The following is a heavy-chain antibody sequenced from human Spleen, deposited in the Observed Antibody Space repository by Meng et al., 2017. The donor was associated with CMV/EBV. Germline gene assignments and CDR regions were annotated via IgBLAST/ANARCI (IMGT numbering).Heavy chain of an antibody. D-gene: IGHD1-26*01. CDR1: GFTFSSYE. CDR2: ISSSGSTI. Sequence: GESLKISCAASGFTFSSYEMNWVRQAPGKGLEWVSYISSSGSTIYYADSVKGRFTVYRDDAKNSLYLQMNSLRAEDTAVYYCAKGTSSGSSNWFDPWGQGTLVTVSS. V-gene: IGHV3-48*03. CDR3: AKGTSSGSSNWFDP. J-gene: IGHJ5*02.